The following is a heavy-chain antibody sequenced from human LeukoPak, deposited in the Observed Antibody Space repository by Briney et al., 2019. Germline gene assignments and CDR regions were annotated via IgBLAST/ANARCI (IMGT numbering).Heavy chain of an antibody. CDR2: INHSGST. CDR3: ARDQVGYSSSWKIDY. CDR1: GGSLSGYY. J-gene: IGHJ4*02. D-gene: IGHD6-13*01. Sequence: SETLSLTCDVYGGSLSGYYWSWIRQPPGKGLEWIGEINHSGSTNYNPSLKSRVTISVDTSKNQFSLKLSSVTAEDTAVYYCARDQVGYSSSWKIDYWGQGTLVTVSS. V-gene: IGHV4-34*01.